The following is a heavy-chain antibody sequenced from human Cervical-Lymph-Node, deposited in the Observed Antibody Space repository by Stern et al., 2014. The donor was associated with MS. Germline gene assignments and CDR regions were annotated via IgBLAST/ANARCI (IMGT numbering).Heavy chain of an antibody. D-gene: IGHD6-13*01. J-gene: IGHJ4*02. V-gene: IGHV3-33*01. CDR3: ARDDRTSWYGGMPH. CDR2: SWSDGTKE. CDR1: GFTFSGYG. Sequence: VQLVESGGGAVQPGRSLRLSCATPGFTFSGYGMYWVPQAPGKGLAWVVISWSDGTKEDYADSVKGRFTISRDNSKNTLYLQMTSLRAEDTAVYYCARDDRTSWYGGMPHWGQGTLVTVSS.